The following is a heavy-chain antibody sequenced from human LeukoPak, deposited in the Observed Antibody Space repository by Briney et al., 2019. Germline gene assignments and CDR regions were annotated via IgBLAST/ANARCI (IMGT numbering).Heavy chain of an antibody. J-gene: IGHJ4*02. V-gene: IGHV1-69*13. Sequence: SVKVSCKASGGTFSSYAISWVRQAPGQGLEWMGGIIPIFGTANYAQKFQGRVTITADESTSTAYMELSSLRSEDTAVYYCARGRTNYYGSGSYRKGFDYWGQGTLVTVSP. CDR2: IIPIFGTA. CDR1: GGTFSSYA. D-gene: IGHD3-10*01. CDR3: ARGRTNYYGSGSYRKGFDY.